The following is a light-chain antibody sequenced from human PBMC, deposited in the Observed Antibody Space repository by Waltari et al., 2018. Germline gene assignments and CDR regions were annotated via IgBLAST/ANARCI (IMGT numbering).Light chain of an antibody. V-gene: IGLV2-14*01. J-gene: IGLJ3*02. CDR2: DVS. CDR1: SSNVGADDF. Sequence: QAALTPPASVSGSPGPSIPISCTGTSSNVGADDFVGWYQQHPGKAPKLMMYDVSNRPSGVSHRFSGSKSGNTACLTISGLQAEDEADYYCSSYTSSITVMFGGGTKVTVL. CDR3: SSYTSSITVM.